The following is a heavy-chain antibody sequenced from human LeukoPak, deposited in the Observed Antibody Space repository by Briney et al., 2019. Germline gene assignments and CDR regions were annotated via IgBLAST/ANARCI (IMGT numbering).Heavy chain of an antibody. Sequence: SEALSLTCTASGGSISSYYWSWIRQPPGKGLEWIGYIYYSGSTNYNPSLKSRVTISVDTSKNQFSLKLSSVTAADTAVYYCARDNWVGATSGGPHYYYYMDVWGKGTTVTVSS. V-gene: IGHV4-59*13. D-gene: IGHD1-26*01. J-gene: IGHJ6*03. CDR3: ARDNWVGATSGGPHYYYYMDV. CDR2: IYYSGST. CDR1: GGSISSYY.